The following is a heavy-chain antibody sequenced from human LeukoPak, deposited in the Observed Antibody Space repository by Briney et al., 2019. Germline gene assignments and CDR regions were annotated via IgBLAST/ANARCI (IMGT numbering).Heavy chain of an antibody. CDR1: GFTFSDYD. CDR2: ISTTGDT. V-gene: IGHV3-13*01. Sequence: PGGSLRLSCAASGFTFSDYDMHWVRQATGKGLEWVSTISTTGDTYYTGSVKGRFTISGENAKNSLYLQMNSVRGGDTAGYYCARVAKERVGGVYYFDCWGQGTLVSVSS. CDR3: ARVAKERVGGVYYFDC. D-gene: IGHD1-1*01. J-gene: IGHJ4*02.